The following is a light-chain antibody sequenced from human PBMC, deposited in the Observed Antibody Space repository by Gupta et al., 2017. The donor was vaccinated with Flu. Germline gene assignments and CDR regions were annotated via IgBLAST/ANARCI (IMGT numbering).Light chain of an antibody. CDR2: GAS. Sequence: GERATLSCRASQSVTSNLAWYLQKPGQAPRLLIYGASTRATGFPARFSGSGYGTEFSLTISSLQSEDFAVYYCQQYNDWPLTFGRGTKVEIK. CDR1: QSVTSN. CDR3: QQYNDWPLT. V-gene: IGKV3-15*01. J-gene: IGKJ4*01.